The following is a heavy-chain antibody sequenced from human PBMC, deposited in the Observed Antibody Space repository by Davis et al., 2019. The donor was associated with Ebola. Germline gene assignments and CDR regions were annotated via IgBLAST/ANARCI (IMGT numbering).Heavy chain of an antibody. Sequence: GESLKISCAASGFTFSSYWMHWVRQAPGKGLEWVAFIRYDGKNEYYADSVKGRFTISRDNSKNTLYLQMHSLRAEDTAIYYCANEYYYESSGVDYWGQGTLVTVSS. CDR2: IRYDGKNE. J-gene: IGHJ4*02. V-gene: IGHV3-30*02. CDR1: GFTFSSYW. D-gene: IGHD3-22*01. CDR3: ANEYYYESSGVDY.